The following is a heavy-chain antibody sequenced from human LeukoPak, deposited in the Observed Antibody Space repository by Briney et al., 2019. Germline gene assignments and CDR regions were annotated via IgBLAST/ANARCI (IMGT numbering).Heavy chain of an antibody. CDR1: GFTFSNYG. CDR3: AKDGAYYDSS. Sequence: PGGSLRLSCAASGFTFSNYGMSWVRQAPGKGLEWVSGISGSGGSTYYADSVKGRFTISRDNSKNTLYLQMNSLRAEDTAVYYCAKDGAYYDSSWGQGTLVTVS. CDR2: ISGSGGST. J-gene: IGHJ5*02. V-gene: IGHV3-23*01. D-gene: IGHD3-22*01.